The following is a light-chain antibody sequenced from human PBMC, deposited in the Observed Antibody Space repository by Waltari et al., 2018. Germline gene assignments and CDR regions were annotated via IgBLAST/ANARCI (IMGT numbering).Light chain of an antibody. CDR1: QSISGF. Sequence: DIDMTQSPSSLSASVGDRVTITCRASQSISGFLHWYQHKPGRAPRLLIFAASNLQSGVPSRFSGSGSGTDFTLTISSLQPEDFATYYCQQSFNRPPTFGGGTKVEVK. CDR3: QQSFNRPPT. CDR2: AAS. V-gene: IGKV1-39*01. J-gene: IGKJ4*01.